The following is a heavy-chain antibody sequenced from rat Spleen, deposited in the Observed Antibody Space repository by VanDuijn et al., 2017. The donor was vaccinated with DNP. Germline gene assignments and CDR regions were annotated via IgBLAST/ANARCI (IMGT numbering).Heavy chain of an antibody. D-gene: IGHD1-11*01. CDR1: GFTFRDYY. CDR3: TTARYSTYAMDA. Sequence: EVQLVESGGGLVQPGRSLKLSCAASGFTFRDYYMAWVRQAPKKGLEWVASIIYDGTSTYYGDSVKGRFTVARDNAKSTLYLQMDRLRSEDTATYYCTTARYSTYAMDAWGQGTSVTVSS. CDR2: IIYDGTST. J-gene: IGHJ4*01. V-gene: IGHV5-20*01.